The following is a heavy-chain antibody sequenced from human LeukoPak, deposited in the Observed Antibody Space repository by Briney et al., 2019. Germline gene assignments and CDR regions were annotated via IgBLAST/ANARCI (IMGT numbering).Heavy chain of an antibody. CDR1: GVSISSYY. J-gene: IGHJ4*02. D-gene: IGHD2-21*02. CDR2: IYTSGST. CDR3: ARGLRGGGDRYLRF. Sequence: SETLSLTCTASGVSISSYYWSWIRQPAGKGLEWIGRIYTSGSTNYNPSLKSRVTMSVDTSKKQFSLKLSSVTAADTAVYYCARGLRGGGDRYLRFWGQGTRVTVSS. V-gene: IGHV4-4*07.